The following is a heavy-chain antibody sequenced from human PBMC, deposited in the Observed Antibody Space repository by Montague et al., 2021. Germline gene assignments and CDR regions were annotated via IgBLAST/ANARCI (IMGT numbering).Heavy chain of an antibody. J-gene: IGHJ3*01. Sequence: RENTNYKPSLKSRFTISVDTSRNQFSLEVRAVTAADTSMYYCAREWSGFDFWGHGTMVTVSS. D-gene: IGHD1-26*01. CDR3: AREWSGFDF. CDR2: RENT. V-gene: IGHV4-59*01.